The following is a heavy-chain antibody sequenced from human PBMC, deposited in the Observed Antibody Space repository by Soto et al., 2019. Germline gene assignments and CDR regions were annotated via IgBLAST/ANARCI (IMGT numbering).Heavy chain of an antibody. V-gene: IGHV1-69*13. CDR2: IIPIFGTA. D-gene: IGHD6-13*01. J-gene: IGHJ6*02. CDR3: ARVPHTVGIADRYDGMDV. CDR1: GCTFSSYA. Sequence: SVKVSCTASGCTFSSYAISWVRQAPGQGLEWMGGIIPIFGTANYAQKFQGRVTITADESTSTAYMELSSLRSEETAVYYCARVPHTVGIADRYDGMDVWGQGTKLTVPS.